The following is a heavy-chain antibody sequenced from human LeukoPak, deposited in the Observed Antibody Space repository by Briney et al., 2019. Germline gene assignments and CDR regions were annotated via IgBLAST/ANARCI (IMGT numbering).Heavy chain of an antibody. CDR2: INSDGSST. CDR3: AIHSNYYDSSGYYYRVY. V-gene: IGHV3-74*01. Sequence: PGGSLRLSCAASGFTFSSYWMRWVRQAPGKGLVWVSRINSDGSSTSYADSVKGRFTISRDNAKNTLYLQMNSLRAEDTAVYYCAIHSNYYDSSGYYYRVYWGQGTLVTVSS. CDR1: GFTFSSYW. D-gene: IGHD3-22*01. J-gene: IGHJ4*02.